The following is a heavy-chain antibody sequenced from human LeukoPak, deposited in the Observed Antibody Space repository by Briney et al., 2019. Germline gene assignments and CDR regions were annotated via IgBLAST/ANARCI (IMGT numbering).Heavy chain of an antibody. V-gene: IGHV3-30-3*01. D-gene: IGHD3-3*01. J-gene: IGHJ4*02. CDR1: GFTFSSYD. CDR2: ISYDGSNK. Sequence: GGSLRLSCAASGFTFSSYDIHWVRQAPGKGLEWVAVISYDGSNKYYADSVKGRFTISRDNSKNTLYLQMNSLRAEDTAVYYCARDRHYDFWSGPTPLNYWGQGTLVTVSS. CDR3: ARDRHYDFWSGPTPLNY.